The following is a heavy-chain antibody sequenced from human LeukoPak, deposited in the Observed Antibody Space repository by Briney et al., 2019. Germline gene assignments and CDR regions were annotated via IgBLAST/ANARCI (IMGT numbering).Heavy chain of an antibody. Sequence: TSETLSLTCTVSGDSISSYHWSWIRQPPGKGLEWIGYIFDNRNTKYNPSLKSRVSLSLDTSKNEFSLNLSSVTAADTAVYYCARDYYGSGKGWFDPWGQGTLVTVSS. CDR2: IFDNRNT. J-gene: IGHJ5*02. V-gene: IGHV4-59*01. CDR3: ARDYYGSGKGWFDP. CDR1: GDSISSYH. D-gene: IGHD3-10*01.